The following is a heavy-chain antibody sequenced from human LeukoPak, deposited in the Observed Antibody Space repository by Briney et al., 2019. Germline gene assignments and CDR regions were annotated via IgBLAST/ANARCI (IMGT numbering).Heavy chain of an antibody. CDR2: ISAYNGNT. Sequence: ASVKVSCKASGYTFTSYGISWVRQAPGQGLEWMGWISAYNGNTNYAQKLQGRVTMTTDTSTSTAYMELSSLRSEDTAVYYCARGKAKPTYYYYGMDVWGQGTTVTVSS. CDR1: GYTFTSYG. D-gene: IGHD1-14*01. V-gene: IGHV1-18*01. J-gene: IGHJ6*02. CDR3: ARGKAKPTYYYYGMDV.